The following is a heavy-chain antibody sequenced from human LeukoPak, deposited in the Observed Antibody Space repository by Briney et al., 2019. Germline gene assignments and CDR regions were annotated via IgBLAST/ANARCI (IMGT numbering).Heavy chain of an antibody. CDR3: ARDLGQYYDFWSGRDPYYYGMDV. CDR2: INTSGST. D-gene: IGHD3-3*01. V-gene: IGHV4-4*07. CDR1: GGSISSYY. Sequence: SETLSLTCTVSGGSISSYYWSWIRQPAGKGLEWIGRINTSGSTNYNPSLKSRVTMSVDTSKNQFSLKLSSVTAADTAVYYCARDLGQYYDFWSGRDPYYYGMDVWGQGTTVTVSS. J-gene: IGHJ6*02.